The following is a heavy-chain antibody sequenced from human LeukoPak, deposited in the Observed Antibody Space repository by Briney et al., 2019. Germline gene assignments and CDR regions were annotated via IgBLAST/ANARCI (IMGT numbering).Heavy chain of an antibody. J-gene: IGHJ6*03. V-gene: IGHV3-9*01. CDR1: GFTFDDYA. CDR2: ISWNSDNI. D-gene: IGHD5/OR15-5a*01. Sequence: GRSLRLSCAASGFTFDDYAMHWVRQAPGKGLEWVSGISWNSDNIGYADSVKGRFTISRDNAKNSLYLQMNSLRAEDTAVYYCAREEGLRYYYYYMDVWGKGTTVTISS. CDR3: AREEGLRYYYYYMDV.